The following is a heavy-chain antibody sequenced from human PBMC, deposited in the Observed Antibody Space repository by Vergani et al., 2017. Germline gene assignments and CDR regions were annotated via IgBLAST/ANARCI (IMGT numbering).Heavy chain of an antibody. CDR1: GYSITNYW. J-gene: IGHJ5*02. D-gene: IGHD3-3*01. CDR2: IYAGDSDV. CDR3: AKTHDFSSLYSSYNWFDP. Sequence: EVQLVQSGAEVKKPGESLKISCQGSGYSITNYWIAWVRQRPGKGLEWMGIIYAGDSDVRYSPSFQGQVTMSVDQSLSTAYLQWSSLNASDTDTYYCAKTHDFSSLYSSYNWFDPWGQGTQVTVSS. V-gene: IGHV5-51*01.